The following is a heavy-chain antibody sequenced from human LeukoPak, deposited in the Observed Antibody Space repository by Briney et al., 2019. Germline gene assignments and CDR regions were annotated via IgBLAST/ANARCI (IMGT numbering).Heavy chain of an antibody. CDR3: AREYSISSDLDY. V-gene: IGHV4-39*07. CDR1: GGSISSSSYY. J-gene: IGHJ4*02. Sequence: SETLSLTCTVSGGSISSSSYYWGWIRQPPGKGLEWIGSIYYSGSTYYNPSLKSRVTISVDTSKNQFSLKLSSVTAADTAVYYCAREYSISSDLDYWGQGTLVTVSS. CDR2: IYYSGST. D-gene: IGHD6-6*01.